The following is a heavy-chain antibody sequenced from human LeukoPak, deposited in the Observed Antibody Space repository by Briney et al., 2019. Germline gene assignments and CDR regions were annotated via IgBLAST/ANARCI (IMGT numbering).Heavy chain of an antibody. V-gene: IGHV3-23*01. CDR2: ISSSGGST. CDR1: EFTFSSYA. Sequence: PGGSLRLSCAASEFTFSSYAMSWVRQAPGKGLEWVSAISSSGGSTYYADSVKGRFTISRDNSKNTLYLQTNSLRAEDTAVYYCAKVVAAATYYYYGMDVWGQGTPVTVSS. J-gene: IGHJ6*02. CDR3: AKVVAAATYYYYGMDV. D-gene: IGHD2-2*01.